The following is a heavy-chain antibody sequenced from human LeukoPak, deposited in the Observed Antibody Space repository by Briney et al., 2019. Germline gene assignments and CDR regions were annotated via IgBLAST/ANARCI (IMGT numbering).Heavy chain of an antibody. CDR2: IYPGDSDT. D-gene: IGHD2-15*01. Sequence: GESLKISCKTSGYTFVTYWIAWVRQIPGKGLEWMGIIYPGDSDTRYSPSFQGQVTISADNSISTAYLQWSSLKASDAAMYYCARLGRYCSGGSCYSDYYYYGMDVWGQGTTVTVSS. V-gene: IGHV5-51*01. CDR3: ARLGRYCSGGSCYSDYYYYGMDV. J-gene: IGHJ6*02. CDR1: GYTFVTYW.